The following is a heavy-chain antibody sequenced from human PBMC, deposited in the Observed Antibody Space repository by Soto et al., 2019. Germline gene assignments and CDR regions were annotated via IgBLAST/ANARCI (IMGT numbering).Heavy chain of an antibody. V-gene: IGHV3-33*01. J-gene: IGHJ4*02. CDR3: VRVFDTYYFDS. CDR1: GFTFSTYG. Sequence: QVQLVESGGGVVQPGRYQRLSCAASGFTFSTYGMHWVRQAPGKGLEWVAVIWFDGSNKYYADSVKGRFTISRDNSKNTMYLQMNSLRAEDTAVYYCVRVFDTYYFDSWGQGTLVTVSS. CDR2: IWFDGSNK. D-gene: IGHD3-9*01.